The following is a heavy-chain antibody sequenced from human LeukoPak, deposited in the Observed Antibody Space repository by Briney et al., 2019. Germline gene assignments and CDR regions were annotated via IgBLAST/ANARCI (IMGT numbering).Heavy chain of an antibody. D-gene: IGHD5-18*01. CDR2: ISWNSGSI. Sequence: PGRSLRLSCAASGFTFDDYAMHWVRQAPGKGLEWVSGISWNSGSIGYADSVKGRFTISRDNAKNSLYLQMNSLRAEDTALYCCAKGNTAMVPYYYYYGMDVWGQGTTVTVSS. J-gene: IGHJ6*02. CDR3: AKGNTAMVPYYYYYGMDV. CDR1: GFTFDDYA. V-gene: IGHV3-9*01.